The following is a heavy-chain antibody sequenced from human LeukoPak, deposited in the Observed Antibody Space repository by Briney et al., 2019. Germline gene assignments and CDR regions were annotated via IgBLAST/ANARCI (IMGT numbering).Heavy chain of an antibody. V-gene: IGHV1-2*02. CDR2: INPDSGGT. Sequence: ASVKVSCMASGYTFTGYYLHWVRQAPGQGLEWMGCINPDSGGTKYVQKFQGRVTMTSDTSISTAYMEMTSLRSDDTAMYYCATERAGSGAFDIWGQGTILIVSS. CDR3: ATERAGSGAFDI. CDR1: GYTFTGYY. D-gene: IGHD3-10*01. J-gene: IGHJ3*02.